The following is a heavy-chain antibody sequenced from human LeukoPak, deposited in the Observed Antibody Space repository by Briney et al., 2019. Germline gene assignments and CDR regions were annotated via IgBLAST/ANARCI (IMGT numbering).Heavy chain of an antibody. V-gene: IGHV3-23*01. CDR2: ISGSGGST. D-gene: IGHD3-10*01. Sequence: GGSLRLSCAASGFTFSSYGMSWVRPAPGKGLEWVSAISGSGGSTYYADSVKGRFTISRDNSKNTLYLQMNSLRAEDTAVYYCATNHKHITYYYGSGSYAFDYWGQGTLVTASS. J-gene: IGHJ4*02. CDR1: GFTFSSYG. CDR3: ATNHKHITYYYGSGSYAFDY.